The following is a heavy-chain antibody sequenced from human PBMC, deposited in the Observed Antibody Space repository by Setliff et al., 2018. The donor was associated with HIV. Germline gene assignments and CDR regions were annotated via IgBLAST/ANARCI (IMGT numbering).Heavy chain of an antibody. CDR2: INPSGGST. D-gene: IGHD3-22*01. V-gene: IGHV1-46*01. J-gene: IGHJ3*02. Sequence: ASVKVSCKASGYTFTSYYMHWVRQAPGQGLEWMGIINPSGGSTNYAQNLQDRVTMTTDTSTSTGYMELRSLRSDDTAVYYCARDTRPYYYDSSGYLDAFDMWGQGTMVTVSS. CDR1: GYTFTSYY. CDR3: ARDTRPYYYDSSGYLDAFDM.